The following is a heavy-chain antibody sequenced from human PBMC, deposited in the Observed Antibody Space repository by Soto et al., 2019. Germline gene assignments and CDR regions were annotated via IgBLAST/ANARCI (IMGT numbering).Heavy chain of an antibody. CDR3: AHVMITYGGVIGEDAFDI. Sequence: SGPTLVKPTESLTLTCTFSGFSLTTRGVGVGWIRQSPGEALEWLAVIYWDDDRRYSPSLKNRLAITKDTSKNQVVLLMTNMDPVDTATYFCAHVMITYGGVIGEDAFDIWGQGTVVTVSS. CDR1: GFSLTTRGVG. V-gene: IGHV2-5*02. D-gene: IGHD3-16*02. CDR2: IYWDDDR. J-gene: IGHJ3*02.